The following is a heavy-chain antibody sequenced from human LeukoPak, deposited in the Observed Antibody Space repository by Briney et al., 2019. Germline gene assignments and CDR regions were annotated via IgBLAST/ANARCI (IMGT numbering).Heavy chain of an antibody. V-gene: IGHV3-48*03. CDR1: GFTFSSYE. D-gene: IGHD2-2*01. J-gene: IGHJ4*02. Sequence: GGSLRLSCAASGFTFSSYEMNWVRQAPGKGLEWVSYINSSGSTIYYADSVKGRFTISRDNAKNSLYLQMNSLRAEDTAVYYCARGRRDGLVVVPAALGGTSFDYWGQGTLVTVSS. CDR2: INSSGSTI. CDR3: ARGRRDGLVVVPAALGGTSFDY.